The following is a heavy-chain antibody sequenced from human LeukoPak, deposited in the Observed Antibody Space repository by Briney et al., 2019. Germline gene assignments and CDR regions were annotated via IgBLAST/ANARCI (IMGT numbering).Heavy chain of an antibody. D-gene: IGHD3-9*01. CDR1: GFTFSSYA. V-gene: IGHV3-23*01. Sequence: GGSLRLSCAASGFTFSSYAMSWVRQAPGKGLEWVSAISGSGGSTYYADSVKGRFTISRDNSKNTLYLQMSGLRFEDTAVYYCAKGYDWSLGSHNWFDPWGQGTLVTVSS. CDR3: AKGYDWSLGSHNWFDP. CDR2: ISGSGGST. J-gene: IGHJ5*02.